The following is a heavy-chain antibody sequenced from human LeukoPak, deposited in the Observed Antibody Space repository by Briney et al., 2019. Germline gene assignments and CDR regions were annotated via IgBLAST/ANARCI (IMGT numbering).Heavy chain of an antibody. D-gene: IGHD1-14*01. J-gene: IGHJ5*02. CDR1: GASISSSNYY. CDR2: IYYSGST. V-gene: IGHV4-39*07. CDR3: ARDPERGGGRPLETGRFDP. Sequence: PSETLSLTCAVSGASISSSNYYWGWIRQPPGKGLEWIGSIYYSGSTYYNPSLKSRVTISVDTSKNQFSLKLSSVTAADTAVYYCARDPERGGGRPLETGRFDPWGQGTLVTVSS.